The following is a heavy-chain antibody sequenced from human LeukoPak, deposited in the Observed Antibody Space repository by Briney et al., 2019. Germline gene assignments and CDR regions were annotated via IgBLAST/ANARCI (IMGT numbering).Heavy chain of an antibody. CDR2: INHIGST. CDR3: ARHDPYYDFWSGYSYFDY. J-gene: IGHJ4*02. Sequence: SETLSLTCAVYGGSFSGYYWSWIRQPPGKGLEWIGEINHIGSTNYNSSLKSRVTISVDTSKNQFSLKLSSVTAADTAVYYCARHDPYYDFWSGYSYFDYWGQGTLVTVSS. CDR1: GGSFSGYY. V-gene: IGHV4-34*01. D-gene: IGHD3-3*01.